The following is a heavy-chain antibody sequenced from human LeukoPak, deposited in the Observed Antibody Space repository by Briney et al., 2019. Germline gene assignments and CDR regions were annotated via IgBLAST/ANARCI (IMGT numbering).Heavy chain of an antibody. J-gene: IGHJ6*03. CDR2: IYHSGST. D-gene: IGHD3-10*01. V-gene: IGHV4-38-2*02. Sequence: SETLSLTCTVSGYSISSGYYWGWILQPPGKGLVWIGGIYHSGSTYYNPSLQNRLTISVDTSKNHFSPKMRSATAADTAVYYCARLAMVRGVGYYYYMDVWGKGTTVTVSS. CDR3: ARLAMVRGVGYYYYMDV. CDR1: GYSISSGYY.